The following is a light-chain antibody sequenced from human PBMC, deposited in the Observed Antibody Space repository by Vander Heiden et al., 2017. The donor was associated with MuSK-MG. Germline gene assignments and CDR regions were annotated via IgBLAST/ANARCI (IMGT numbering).Light chain of an antibody. Sequence: QSVLTQQPSVSRAPGQRVTSPWTGSRSNIGAGYEGNWYQQLPGTAPKLLIYANVNRPSGVPDRFSGSKSGTSATLASTGLQAEDEADYYCQSFDNNLSVVFGGGTELTVL. CDR2: ANV. V-gene: IGLV1-40*01. CDR1: RSNIGAGYE. CDR3: QSFDNNLSVV. J-gene: IGLJ2*01.